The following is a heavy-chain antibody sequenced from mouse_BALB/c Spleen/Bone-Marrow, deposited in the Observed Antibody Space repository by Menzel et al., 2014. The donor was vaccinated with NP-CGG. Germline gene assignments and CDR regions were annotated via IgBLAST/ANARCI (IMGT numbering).Heavy chain of an antibody. CDR2: ILPGSGSF. CDR3: ARWHYGNYYYAMDY. D-gene: IGHD2-1*01. V-gene: IGHV1-9*01. Sequence: QVQLQQSGAELMKPGASVKISCEATGYTFSSYWSEWVIQRPGHGLEWIGEILPGSGSFNYNEKFKGKATFTADTSSNIAYMQLSSLTSEDSAVYYCARWHYGNYYYAMDYWGQGTSVTVSS. J-gene: IGHJ4*01. CDR1: GYTFSSYW.